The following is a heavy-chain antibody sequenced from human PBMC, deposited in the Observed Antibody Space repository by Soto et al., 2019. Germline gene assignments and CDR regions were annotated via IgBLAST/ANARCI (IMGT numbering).Heavy chain of an antibody. CDR1: GFTSSSYA. CDR2: ISGSGGST. J-gene: IGHJ1*01. Sequence: EVQLLESGGGLVQPGGSLRLSCAASGFTSSSYAMSWVRQAPGKGLEWVSAISGSGGSTYYADSVKGRFTISRDNSKNTLYLQMNSLRAEDTAVYYCAKENRDYDFWSGSYSWYFQHWGQGTLVTVSS. CDR3: AKENRDYDFWSGSYSWYFQH. V-gene: IGHV3-23*01. D-gene: IGHD3-3*01.